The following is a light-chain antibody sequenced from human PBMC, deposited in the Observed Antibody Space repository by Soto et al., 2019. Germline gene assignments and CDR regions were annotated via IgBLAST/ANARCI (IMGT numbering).Light chain of an antibody. J-gene: IGLJ2*01. Sequence: QSALTQPASVSGSPGQSITISCTGTSSDVGGYNLVSWYQQYPGKAPKLMIYEGSKRPSGVSDRFSGSRSGNTASLTISGLQAEDEADYHCCSYAGRNTVVFGGGTKLTVL. V-gene: IGLV2-23*01. CDR1: SSDVGGYNL. CDR2: EGS. CDR3: CSYAGRNTVV.